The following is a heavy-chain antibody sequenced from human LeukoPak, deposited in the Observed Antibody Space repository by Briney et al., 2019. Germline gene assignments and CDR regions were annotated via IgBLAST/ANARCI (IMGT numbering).Heavy chain of an antibody. D-gene: IGHD3-10*01. Sequence: GGSPRLSCAASGFTFSSYSMNWVRQAPGKGLEWVSYISSSSSTIYYADSVKGRFTISRDNAKNSLYLQMNSLRAEDTAVYYCARDVWFGELPYWGQGTLVTVSS. CDR2: ISSSSSTI. CDR3: ARDVWFGELPY. J-gene: IGHJ4*02. CDR1: GFTFSSYS. V-gene: IGHV3-48*04.